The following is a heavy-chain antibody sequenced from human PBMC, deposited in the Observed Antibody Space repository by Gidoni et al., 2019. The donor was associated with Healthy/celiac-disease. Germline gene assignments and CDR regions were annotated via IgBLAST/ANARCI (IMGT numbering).Heavy chain of an antibody. CDR2: IIPILGIA. Sequence: QVQLVQSGAEVKKPGSSVKVSCKDSGGTFSSYTISWVRQAPGQGLEWMGRIIPILGIANYAQKFQGRVTIPADKSTSTAYMELSSLRSEDTAVYYCARDGGYGDYVDYWGQGTLVTVSS. V-gene: IGHV1-69*08. CDR1: GGTFSSYT. CDR3: ARDGGYGDYVDY. D-gene: IGHD4-17*01. J-gene: IGHJ4*02.